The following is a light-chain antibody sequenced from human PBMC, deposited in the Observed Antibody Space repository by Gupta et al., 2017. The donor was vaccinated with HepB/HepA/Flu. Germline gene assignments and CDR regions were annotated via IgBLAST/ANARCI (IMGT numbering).Light chain of an antibody. CDR2: HDS. J-gene: IGLJ2*01. CDR1: TLGNKF. V-gene: IGLV3-1*01. CDR3: QAWDTSAV. Sequence: SYDLTQPPSVSVSPGQTASITCSANTLGNKFISWYHQKPGQSPVLVIYHDSKRPSGTPQRCSGSNSGNTATLTSSGTQAMDEADYYCQAWDTSAVFGGGTKLTVL.